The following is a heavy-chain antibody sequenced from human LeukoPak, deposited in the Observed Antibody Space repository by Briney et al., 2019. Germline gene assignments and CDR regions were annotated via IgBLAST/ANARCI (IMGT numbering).Heavy chain of an antibody. V-gene: IGHV1-69*13. Sequence: APVKVSCKASGGTFSSYAISWVRQAPGQGLEWMGGIIPIFGTANYAQKFQGRVTITADESTSTAYMELSSLRSKDTAVYYCARAPPFYDILTGYYSWFDPWGQGTLVTVSS. J-gene: IGHJ5*02. D-gene: IGHD3-9*01. CDR1: GGTFSSYA. CDR2: IIPIFGTA. CDR3: ARAPPFYDILTGYYSWFDP.